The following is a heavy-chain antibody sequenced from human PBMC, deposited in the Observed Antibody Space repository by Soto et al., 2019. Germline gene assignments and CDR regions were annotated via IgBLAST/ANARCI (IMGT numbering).Heavy chain of an antibody. V-gene: IGHV4-30-4*01. D-gene: IGHD1-26*01. J-gene: IGHJ4*02. CDR3: ARGGAIVDFFFDS. CDR2: IHYNGRT. Sequence: SETLSLTCTVSGGSISNDYYYWSWIRQAPGRGLEWIGYIHYNGRTYYNPSLKSRVAISIVTPKDQFFLEVRSATVDDTAVYFCARGGAIVDFFFDSWGQGTLVTVSS. CDR1: GGSISNDYYY.